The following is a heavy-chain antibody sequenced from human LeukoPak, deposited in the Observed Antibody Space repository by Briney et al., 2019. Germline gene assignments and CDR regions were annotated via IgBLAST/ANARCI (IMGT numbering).Heavy chain of an antibody. CDR3: ARGGAAPEGYWFFDL. CDR2: INPNSGGT. J-gene: IGHJ2*01. D-gene: IGHD6-13*01. V-gene: IGHV1-2*07. CDR1: GYNFADYY. Sequence: ASVKVSCKASGYNFADYYMHWVRQAPGQGLEWMGWINPNSGGTNYAHKFQGRVTMTRDTSISTAYMELGRLRSDDTAVYYCARGGAAPEGYWFFDLWGRGTLVTVSS.